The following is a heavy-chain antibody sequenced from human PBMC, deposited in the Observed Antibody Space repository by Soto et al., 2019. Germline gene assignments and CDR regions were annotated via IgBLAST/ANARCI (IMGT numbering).Heavy chain of an antibody. D-gene: IGHD3-22*01. CDR2: MNSDGSST. Sequence: EVQLVESGGGLVQPGGSLRLSCAASGFTFSSYWMHWVRQAPGKGLVWVSRMNSDGSSTSYADSVKGRFTISRDNAKNTLYLQLNSLRAEDTAVYYCARPTMTKTLSGDYWGQGTLVTVSS. V-gene: IGHV3-74*01. J-gene: IGHJ4*02. CDR3: ARPTMTKTLSGDY. CDR1: GFTFSSYW.